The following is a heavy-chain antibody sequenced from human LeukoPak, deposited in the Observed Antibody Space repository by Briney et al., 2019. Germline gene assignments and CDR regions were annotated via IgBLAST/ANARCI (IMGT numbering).Heavy chain of an antibody. D-gene: IGHD1-26*01. CDR3: ARDRIGTSPAFFDP. Sequence: PSETLSLNCTVSGGSISSYYWSWIRQPAGKGLEWIGRIYTSGSTNYNPSLKSRVTMSVDSSKNQFSLKLSSVTAADTAVYYCARDRIGTSPAFFDPWGQGTLVTVSS. V-gene: IGHV4-4*07. J-gene: IGHJ5*02. CDR1: GGSISSYY. CDR2: IYTSGST.